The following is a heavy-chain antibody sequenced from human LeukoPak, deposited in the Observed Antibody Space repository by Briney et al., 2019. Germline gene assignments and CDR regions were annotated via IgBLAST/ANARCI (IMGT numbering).Heavy chain of an antibody. CDR3: ARSTGGYRSTHFDY. D-gene: IGHD5-18*01. Sequence: GQSLKISCQGSGYSFTSYWIGWVRQMPGKGLEWMGIIYPGDSATRYSPSFPGQVTISADKSISTAYMQWSSLKASDTAMYYCARSTGGYRSTHFDYWGLGTLVTVSS. V-gene: IGHV5-51*01. CDR2: IYPGDSAT. CDR1: GYSFTSYW. J-gene: IGHJ4*02.